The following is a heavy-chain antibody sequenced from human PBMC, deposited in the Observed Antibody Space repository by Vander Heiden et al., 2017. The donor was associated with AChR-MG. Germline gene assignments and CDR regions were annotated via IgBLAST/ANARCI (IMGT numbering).Heavy chain of an antibody. Sequence: QVQLVESGGGVVQPGRSLRLSCAASGFTFSSYAMHWFRQAPGKGLEWVAVISYDGSNKYYADSVKGRFTISRDNSKNTLYLQMNSLRAEDTAVYYCAREQGVYSTYYFDYWGQGTLVTVSS. D-gene: IGHD2-21*01. CDR1: GFTFSSYA. J-gene: IGHJ4*02. CDR3: AREQGVYSTYYFDY. V-gene: IGHV3-30-3*01. CDR2: ISYDGSNK.